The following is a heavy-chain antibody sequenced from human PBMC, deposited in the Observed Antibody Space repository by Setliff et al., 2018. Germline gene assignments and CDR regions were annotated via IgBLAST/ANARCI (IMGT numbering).Heavy chain of an antibody. V-gene: IGHV4-39*01. CDR2: IYYSGST. D-gene: IGHD3-10*01. J-gene: IGHJ6*03. CDR1: GGSISSGNYY. CDR3: ARHKSNGSGSYPSLYMDV. Sequence: SETLSLTCRVSGGSISSGNYYWGLIRQPPGEGLEWVATIYYSGSTYSNPSLKSRLIISVDAPDNQFSVKLSSVTAADTAVYYCARHKSNGSGSYPSLYMDVWGKGIMVTVSS.